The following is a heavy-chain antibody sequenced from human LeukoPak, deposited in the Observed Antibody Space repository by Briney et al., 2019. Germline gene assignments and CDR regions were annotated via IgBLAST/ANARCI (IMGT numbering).Heavy chain of an antibody. CDR1: GGSISSYY. CDR3: ARDDGIAVADTGVDY. J-gene: IGHJ4*02. Sequence: SETLSLTCTVSGGSISSYYWSWLRQPAGKGLEWIGRIYTSGSTNYNPSLISRVNMSVDTSKNQFSMKLSSVTAADTAVYYCARDDGIAVADTGVDYWGQGTLVTVSS. D-gene: IGHD6-19*01. V-gene: IGHV4-4*07. CDR2: IYTSGST.